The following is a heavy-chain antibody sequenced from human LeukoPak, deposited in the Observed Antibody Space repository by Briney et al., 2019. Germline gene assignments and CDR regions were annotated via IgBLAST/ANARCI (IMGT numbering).Heavy chain of an antibody. CDR3: AKSTPTIFGVVIPINWFDP. CDR1: GFTFSSYA. CDR2: ISGSGGST. Sequence: GGSLRLSCAASGFTFSSYAMSWVRQAPGKGLEWVSAISGSGGSTNYADSVKGRFTISRDNSKNTLYLQMNSLRAEDTAVYYCAKSTPTIFGVVIPINWFDPWGQGTLVTVSS. J-gene: IGHJ5*02. D-gene: IGHD3-3*01. V-gene: IGHV3-23*01.